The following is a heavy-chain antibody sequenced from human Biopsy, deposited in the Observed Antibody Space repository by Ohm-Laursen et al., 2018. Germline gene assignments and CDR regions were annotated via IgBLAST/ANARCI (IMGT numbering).Heavy chain of an antibody. Sequence: SLRLSCTASGFTFSSYVMSWVRQAPGKGLEWVSTISNSGSTTYYADSVKGRFTISRDNSKNTLYLQMNSLRAEDTAVYYCAKDHCSGGTCYSDGPVFDFWGQGTLVTVSS. J-gene: IGHJ4*02. V-gene: IGHV3-23*01. CDR1: GFTFSSYV. CDR2: ISNSGSTT. CDR3: AKDHCSGGTCYSDGPVFDF. D-gene: IGHD2-15*01.